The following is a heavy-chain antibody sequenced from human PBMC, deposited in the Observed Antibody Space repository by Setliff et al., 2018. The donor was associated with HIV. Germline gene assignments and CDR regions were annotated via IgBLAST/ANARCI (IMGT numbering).Heavy chain of an antibody. CDR2: IYYSGST. CDR1: GGSISTSRYY. CDR3: AREGASYDRGYYYGMDV. Sequence: PSETLSLTCTVAGGSISTSRYYWSWIRQPPGKGMEWIGSIYYSGSTYYNPSLQSRVTISVDTSKNQFSLKLSSVTAADTAVYYCAREGASYDRGYYYGMDVWGQGTTVTVSS. J-gene: IGHJ6*02. D-gene: IGHD3-22*01. V-gene: IGHV4-39*02.